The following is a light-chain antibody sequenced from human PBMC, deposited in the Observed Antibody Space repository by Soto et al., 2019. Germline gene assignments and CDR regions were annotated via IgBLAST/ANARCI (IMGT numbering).Light chain of an antibody. Sequence: IQMTQSPSSLSASVGDRVTITCRASRSISTYLNWYQQKPGKAPNLLIYAVSNLQSGAPSRFSGSGSGTDFTLTISSLQPEDFATYYCQQANSFPPTFGQGTKVDIK. V-gene: IGKV1-12*01. CDR1: RSISTY. CDR3: QQANSFPPT. CDR2: AVS. J-gene: IGKJ1*01.